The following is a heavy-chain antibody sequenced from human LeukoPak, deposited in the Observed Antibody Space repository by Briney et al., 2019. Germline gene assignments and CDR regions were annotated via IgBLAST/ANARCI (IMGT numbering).Heavy chain of an antibody. J-gene: IGHJ3*02. D-gene: IGHD3-3*02. CDR3: ARDYILPLETDNGDGFAI. Sequence: ASVKVSCKASGYTVRQYSISWVRQAPGKGFEWMGWVSPAHTTRVYAQDFQGRVTMTADTNTNTVSMELRSLKFDDTAVYFCARDYILPLETDNGDGFAIWGQGTVVTVSS. V-gene: IGHV1-18*01. CDR1: GYTVRQYS. CDR2: VSPAHTTR.